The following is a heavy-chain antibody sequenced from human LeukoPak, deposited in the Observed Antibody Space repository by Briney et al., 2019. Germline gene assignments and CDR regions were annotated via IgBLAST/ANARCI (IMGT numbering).Heavy chain of an antibody. Sequence: ASVKVSCKASGYTFTPYYIHWVRQAPGQGLEWMGCINSKTGGTNYAHNFQGRVTMTRDMSITTAYMELSSLTSDDTALYYCARELGGTYFIDYWGQGTLVVVSS. CDR3: ARELGGTYFIDY. D-gene: IGHD1-26*01. CDR1: GYTFTPYY. CDR2: INSKTGGT. J-gene: IGHJ4*02. V-gene: IGHV1-2*02.